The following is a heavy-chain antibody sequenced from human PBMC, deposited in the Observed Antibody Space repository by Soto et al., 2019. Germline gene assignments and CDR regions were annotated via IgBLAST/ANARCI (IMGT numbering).Heavy chain of an antibody. CDR3: AKVGDYDFWSGYAMDV. CDR1: GFTFSTYA. V-gene: IGHV3-23*01. J-gene: IGHJ6*02. D-gene: IGHD3-3*01. CDR2: ISGNGGST. Sequence: ESGGGLVQPGGSLRLSCAASGFTFSTYAMSWVRQAPGKGLEWVSAISGNGGSTYYADSVKGRFTISRDNSKNTLYLQMNSLRAEDTAVYYCAKVGDYDFWSGYAMDVWGQGTTVTVSS.